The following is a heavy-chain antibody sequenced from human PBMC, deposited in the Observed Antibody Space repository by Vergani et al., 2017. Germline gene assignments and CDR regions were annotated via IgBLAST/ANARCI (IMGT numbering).Heavy chain of an antibody. J-gene: IGHJ5*02. Sequence: VQLVESGGGLVKPGGSLRLSCAASGFTFSSYSMNWVRQAPGKGLEWVSSISSSSSYIYYADSVKGRFTISRDNAKNSLYLQMNSLRAEDTAVYYCARCGGSYSNYVWGPNWFDPWGQGTLVTVSS. CDR2: ISSSSSYI. CDR1: GFTFSSYS. D-gene: IGHD4-11*01. V-gene: IGHV3-21*01. CDR3: ARCGGSYSNYVWGPNWFDP.